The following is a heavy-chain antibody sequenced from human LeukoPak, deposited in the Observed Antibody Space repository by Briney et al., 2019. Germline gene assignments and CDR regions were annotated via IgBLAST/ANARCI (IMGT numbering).Heavy chain of an antibody. CDR1: GGAISSSSYY. CDR3: AREDGGPDSDLDY. D-gene: IGHD4-23*01. CDR2: IYYSGST. J-gene: IGHJ4*02. Sequence: PSETLSLTCTVYGGAISSSSYYWGWIRQPPGKGLEWIGSIYYSGSTYYNPSLKSRVTISVDTSKNQFSLKLSSVTAADTAVYYCAREDGGPDSDLDYWGQGTLVTVSS. V-gene: IGHV4-39*07.